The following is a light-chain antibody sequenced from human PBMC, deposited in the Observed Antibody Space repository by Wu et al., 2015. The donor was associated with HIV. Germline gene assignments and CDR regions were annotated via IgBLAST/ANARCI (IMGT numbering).Light chain of an antibody. Sequence: VGDRVTTHLPGESDISKXLMYQHKPGKAPKLLIYDASNLETGVRSTFSGSGSGTVFTFTISNLKSEDVATYYCQQYDVLPITLGPGTTVHIK. CDR1: DISKX. CDR2: DAS. J-gene: IGKJ3*01. CDR3: QQYDVLPIT. V-gene: IGKV1-33*01.